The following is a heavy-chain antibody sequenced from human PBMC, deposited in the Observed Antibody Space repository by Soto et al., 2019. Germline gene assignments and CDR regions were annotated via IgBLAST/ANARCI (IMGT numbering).Heavy chain of an antibody. CDR2: INSDGSST. CDR3: ARVQLRSTGWYP. CDR1: GFTFTNVW. J-gene: IGHJ5*02. Sequence: GGSLRLSCTTSGFTFTNVWMSWVRQAPGKGLVWVSRINSDGSSTSYADSVEGRFTISRDNAKNMLYLQMNSLRADDTAIYYCARVQLRSTGWYPWGQGTLVTVSS. V-gene: IGHV3-74*01. D-gene: IGHD6-19*01.